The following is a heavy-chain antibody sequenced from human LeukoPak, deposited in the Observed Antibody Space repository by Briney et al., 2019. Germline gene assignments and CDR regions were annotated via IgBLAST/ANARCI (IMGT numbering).Heavy chain of an antibody. V-gene: IGHV3-23*01. J-gene: IGHJ4*02. D-gene: IGHD3-10*01. CDR1: GFTFSSYA. CDR3: AKGQTFYYGSGSQPLDY. Sequence: GGSLRLSCAASGFTFSSYAMSWVRQVPGKGLEWVSAISGSGGSTYYADSVKGRFTISRDNSRNTLYLQMNSLRAEDTAVYYCAKGQTFYYGSGSQPLDYWGQGNLVTASS. CDR2: ISGSGGST.